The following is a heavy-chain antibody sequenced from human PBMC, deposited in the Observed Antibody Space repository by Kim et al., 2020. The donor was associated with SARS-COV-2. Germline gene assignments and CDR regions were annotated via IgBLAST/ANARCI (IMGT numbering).Heavy chain of an antibody. Sequence: GGSLRLSCAASGFTFSSYAMHWVRQAPGKGLEWVAVISYDGSNKYYADSVKGRFTISRDNSKNTLYLQMNSLRAEDTAVYYCARDGTTGFDPWGQGTLVTVSS. CDR3: ARDGTTGFDP. CDR1: GFTFSSYA. CDR2: ISYDGSNK. J-gene: IGHJ5*02. D-gene: IGHD1-7*01. V-gene: IGHV3-30-3*01.